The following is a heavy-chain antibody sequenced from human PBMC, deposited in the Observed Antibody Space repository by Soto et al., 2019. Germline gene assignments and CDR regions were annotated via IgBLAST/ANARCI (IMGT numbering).Heavy chain of an antibody. J-gene: IGHJ4*02. D-gene: IGHD5-12*01. CDR1: GFSFSNYA. Sequence: EVQLLESGGGSVQPGGSLRLSCAASGFSFSNYAMYWIRQAPGKGLEWVSGIVGSGAKTYYADSVRGRFTVSRDNSGNILYLHMYSLRAEDTAVYYCARDGVEMATTSYFDYWGQGTLVTVSS. CDR2: IVGSGAKT. CDR3: ARDGVEMATTSYFDY. V-gene: IGHV3-23*01.